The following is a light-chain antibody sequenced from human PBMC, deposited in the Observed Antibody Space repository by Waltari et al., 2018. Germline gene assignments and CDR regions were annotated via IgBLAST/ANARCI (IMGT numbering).Light chain of an antibody. Sequence: QSVLTQPPPASGTPGQRVTTSFSGSTSHLGNPPVYWYQPLPGTAPKLLIYRNDQRPSGVPDRFSGSRSGTSASLAINGLRSEDEADYYCAVWDDSLSGVFGGGTKVTVL. CDR3: AVWDDSLSGV. CDR1: TSHLGNPP. V-gene: IGLV1-47*01. J-gene: IGLJ3*02. CDR2: RND.